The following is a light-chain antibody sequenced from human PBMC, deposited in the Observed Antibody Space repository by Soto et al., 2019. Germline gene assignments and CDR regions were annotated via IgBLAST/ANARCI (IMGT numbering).Light chain of an antibody. Sequence: DIQMTQSPSSLSASVGDRVTITCRASQTISSYLNWYQQTPGKAPKLLIYAASSLQSGVPSRFSGSGSGTDFTLTISSLQPADFVTYYCQQSYSTPLTFGGGTKVEI. CDR2: AAS. V-gene: IGKV1-39*01. J-gene: IGKJ4*01. CDR1: QTISSY. CDR3: QQSYSTPLT.